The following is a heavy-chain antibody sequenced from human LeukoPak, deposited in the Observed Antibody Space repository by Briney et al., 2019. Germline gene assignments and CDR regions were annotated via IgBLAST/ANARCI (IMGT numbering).Heavy chain of an antibody. CDR3: ATDLVRGIVVVTSLDY. Sequence: ASVKVSCKVSGYTLTELSMHWVRQAPGKGLEWMGGFDPEDGETIYAQKFQGRVTMTEDTSTDTAYMELSSLRSEDTAVYYCATDLVRGIVVVTSLDYWGQGTLVTVSS. V-gene: IGHV1-24*01. CDR2: FDPEDGET. CDR1: GYTLTELS. D-gene: IGHD3-22*01. J-gene: IGHJ4*02.